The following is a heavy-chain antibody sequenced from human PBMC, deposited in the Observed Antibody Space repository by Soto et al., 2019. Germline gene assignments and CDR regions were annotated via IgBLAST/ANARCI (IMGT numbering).Heavy chain of an antibody. D-gene: IGHD3-16*02. Sequence: GGSLRLSCAASGFTFSSYAMHWVRQAPGKGLEWVAVISYDGSNKYYADSVKGRFTISRDNSKNTLYLQMNSLRAEDTAVYYCESPVSLGAFDIWGQGTMVTVSS. V-gene: IGHV3-30-3*01. CDR2: ISYDGSNK. CDR3: ESPVSLGAFDI. J-gene: IGHJ3*02. CDR1: GFTFSSYA.